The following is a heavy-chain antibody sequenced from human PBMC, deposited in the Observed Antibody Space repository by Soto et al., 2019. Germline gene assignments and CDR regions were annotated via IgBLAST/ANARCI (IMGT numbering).Heavy chain of an antibody. D-gene: IGHD6-19*01. J-gene: IGHJ6*03. CDR2: ISAYNGDT. CDR3: ARDRGVAPPVAGNTHYYYYMDV. V-gene: IGHV1-18*01. CDR1: GYSFTNYG. Sequence: QDQLVQSGGEVTKPGASVKVSCKASGYSFTNYGITWVRQAPGQGFEWMGWISAYNGDTNYAQKLQGRVTMTTDASTSTAYLELRSLRSDDTAVYYCARDRGVAPPVAGNTHYYYYMDVWGKGTTVTVSS.